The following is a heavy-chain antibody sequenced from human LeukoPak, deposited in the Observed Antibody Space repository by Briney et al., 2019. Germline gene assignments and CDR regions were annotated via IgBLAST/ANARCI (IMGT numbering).Heavy chain of an antibody. Sequence: ASVKVSCRATGFMFSDYYMHKVRQAPGQGLEWMGWINPNSGGTNYAQKFQGRVTMTRDTSISTAYMELSRLRSDDTAIYYCAVLNVAHPPLSYVDYWRQGTLVTVSS. CDR1: GFMFSDYY. CDR3: AVLNVAHPPLSYVDY. CDR2: INPNSGGT. J-gene: IGHJ4*02. D-gene: IGHD4/OR15-4a*01. V-gene: IGHV1-2*02.